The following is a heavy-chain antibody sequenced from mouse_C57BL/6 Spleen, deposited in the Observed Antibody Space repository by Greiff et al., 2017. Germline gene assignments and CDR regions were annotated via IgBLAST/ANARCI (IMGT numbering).Heavy chain of an antibody. V-gene: IGHV1-55*01. J-gene: IGHJ4*01. CDR1: GYTFTSYW. D-gene: IGHD1-1*01. CDR3: ARWDYYGSSYKDAMDY. CDR2: IYPGSGST. Sequence: VQLQQSGAELVKPGASVKMSCKASGYTFTSYWITWVKQRPGQGLEWIGDIYPGSGSTNYNEKFKSKATLTVDTSSSTAYMQLSSLTSEDSAVYYCARWDYYGSSYKDAMDYWGQGTSVTVSS.